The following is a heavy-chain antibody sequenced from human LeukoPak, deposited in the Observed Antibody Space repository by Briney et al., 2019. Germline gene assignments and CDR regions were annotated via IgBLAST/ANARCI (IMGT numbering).Heavy chain of an antibody. CDR1: GGSISSSSYY. CDR3: ARNVLRYFDWLSAGNWFDP. CDR2: IYYSGST. Sequence: PSETLSLTCTVSGGSISSSSYYWGWIRQPPGKGLEWIGSIYYSGSTYYNPSLKSRVTISVDTSKNQFSLKLSSVTAADTAVYYCARNVLRYFDWLSAGNWFDPWGQGTLVTVSS. J-gene: IGHJ5*02. V-gene: IGHV4-39*01. D-gene: IGHD3-9*01.